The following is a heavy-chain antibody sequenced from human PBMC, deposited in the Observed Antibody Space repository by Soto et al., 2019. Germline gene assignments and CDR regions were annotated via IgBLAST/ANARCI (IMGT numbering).Heavy chain of an antibody. V-gene: IGHV6-1*01. Sequence: SQTLSLTCAISGDSVSSNSAAWNWIRQSPSRGLEWLGRTYYRSKWYNDYAVSVKSRITINPDTSKNQFSLQLNSVTPEDTAVYYCARAECSGGSCYSRPWYYHGMDVWGQGTTVTVSS. CDR3: ARAECSGGSCYSRPWYYHGMDV. J-gene: IGHJ6*02. CDR1: GDSVSSNSAA. D-gene: IGHD2-15*01. CDR2: TYYRSKWYN.